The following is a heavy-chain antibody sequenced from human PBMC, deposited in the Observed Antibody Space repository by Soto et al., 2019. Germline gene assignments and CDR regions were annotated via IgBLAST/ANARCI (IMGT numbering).Heavy chain of an antibody. CDR2: ISSSSSYI. D-gene: IGHD3-10*01. Sequence: PGGSLRLSCAASGFTFSDSAMHWVRQASGKGLEWVSSISSSSSYIYYADSVKGRFTISRDNAKNSLYLQMNSLRAEDTAVYYCATYFTMAIGAIDYWGQGTLVTVSS. CDR1: GFTFSDSA. CDR3: ATYFTMAIGAIDY. J-gene: IGHJ4*02. V-gene: IGHV3-21*01.